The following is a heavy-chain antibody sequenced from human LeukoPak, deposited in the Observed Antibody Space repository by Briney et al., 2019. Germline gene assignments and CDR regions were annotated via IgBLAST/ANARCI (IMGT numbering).Heavy chain of an antibody. CDR1: GGSFSGYY. CDR3: ARGRWDPRFDY. D-gene: IGHD1-26*01. V-gene: IGHV4-34*01. J-gene: IGHJ4*02. CDR2: INHSGSI. Sequence: SETLSLTCAVYGGSFSGYYWSWIRQPPGKGLEWIGEINHSGSINDNPSLKSRVTISVDTSKSQFSLNLNSVTAADTAVYYCARGRWDPRFDYWGQGTLVTSSA.